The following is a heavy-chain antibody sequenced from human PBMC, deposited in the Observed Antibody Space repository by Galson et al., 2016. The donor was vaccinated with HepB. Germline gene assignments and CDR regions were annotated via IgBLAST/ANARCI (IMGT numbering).Heavy chain of an antibody. CDR2: IYSGGKT. CDR3: STINY. CDR1: EFTVGNNY. V-gene: IGHV3-53*01. Sequence: LSCAASEFTVGNNYMSWVRQAPGKGLEWVSVIYSGGKTYYRDSVKGRFTVSRDSSKNTLFLQMDSLRAEDTAVYYCSTINYWGQGTLVTVSS. J-gene: IGHJ4*02.